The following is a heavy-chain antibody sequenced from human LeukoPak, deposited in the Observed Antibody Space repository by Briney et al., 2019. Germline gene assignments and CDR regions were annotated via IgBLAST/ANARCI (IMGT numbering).Heavy chain of an antibody. J-gene: IGHJ4*02. CDR1: GFTVSSNY. V-gene: IGHV3-53*01. Sequence: GGSLRLSCAASGFTVSSNYMSWVRQAPGKGLEWVSVIYSGGSTYYADSVKGRFTISRDNSKNTLYLQMNSLRAEDTAVYYCARDQDRGESDYWGQGTLVTVSS. D-gene: IGHD3-10*01. CDR3: ARDQDRGESDY. CDR2: IYSGGST.